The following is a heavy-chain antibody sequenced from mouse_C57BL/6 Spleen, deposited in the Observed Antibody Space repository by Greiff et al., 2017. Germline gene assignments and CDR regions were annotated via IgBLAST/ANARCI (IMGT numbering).Heavy chain of an antibody. CDR3: ARRAMDY. CDR2: ILPGSGST. J-gene: IGHJ4*01. CDR1: GYTFTGYW. V-gene: IGHV1-9*01. Sequence: QVQLQQSGAELMTPGASVKLSCKATGYTFTGYWIEWVKQRPGHGREWIGEILPGSGSTNYTEKFKGKATFTADTSSNTAYMQLSSLTTEDSAIYYCARRAMDYWGQGTSVTVSS.